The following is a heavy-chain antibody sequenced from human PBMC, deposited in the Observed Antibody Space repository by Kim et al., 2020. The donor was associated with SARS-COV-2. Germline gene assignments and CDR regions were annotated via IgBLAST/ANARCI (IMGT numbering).Heavy chain of an antibody. Sequence: SETLSLTCTVSGGSISSSSYYWGWIRQPPGKGLEWIGCIYYSGSTYYNPSLKSRVTISVDTSKNQFSLKLSSVTAADTAVYYCARLGLICSGGSCDYYGMDGWGKGTTVTVSS. CDR2: IYYSGST. V-gene: IGHV4-39*01. CDR3: ARLGLICSGGSCDYYGMDG. CDR1: GGSISSSSYY. J-gene: IGHJ6*04. D-gene: IGHD2-15*01.